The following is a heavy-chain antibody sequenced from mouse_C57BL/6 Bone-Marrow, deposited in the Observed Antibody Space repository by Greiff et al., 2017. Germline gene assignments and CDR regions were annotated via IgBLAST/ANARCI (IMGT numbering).Heavy chain of an antibody. CDR1: EFEFPYHY. CDR2: INSDGGST. D-gene: IGHD3-3*01. J-gene: IGHJ3*01. Sequence: EVQLVESGGGLVQPGESLKLSCESNEFEFPYHYMSWVRKTPEKRLELVAAINSDGGSTSTPYPMERRYIISRDNTKQTLYLQMSSLRSEDTALYYCASFLLGAYWGQGTLDTVSA. CDR3: ASFLLGAY. V-gene: IGHV5-2*01.